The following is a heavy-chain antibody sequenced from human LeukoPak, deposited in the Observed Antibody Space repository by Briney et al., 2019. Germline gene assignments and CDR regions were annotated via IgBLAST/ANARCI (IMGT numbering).Heavy chain of an antibody. D-gene: IGHD2-2*02. CDR1: GFTVSSKY. Sequence: GGSLRLSCAASGFTVSSKYMSWVRQAPGKGLEWVSVIYSGGSTYYADSVKGRFTISRDNSKNTLYLQMNSLRAEDTAVYYCARDRPGRYCSTISCYSASPFDPWGQGTLVTVSS. CDR2: IYSGGST. J-gene: IGHJ5*02. V-gene: IGHV3-66*01. CDR3: ARDRPGRYCSTISCYSASPFDP.